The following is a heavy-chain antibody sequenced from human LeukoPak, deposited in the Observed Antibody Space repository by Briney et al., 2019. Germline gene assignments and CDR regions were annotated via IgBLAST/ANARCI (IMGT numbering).Heavy chain of an antibody. CDR1: EYTFTGYY. CDR3: ARIKPSFTAYDP. CDR2: INPNSGGT. V-gene: IGHV1-2*02. Sequence: ASVKVSCKASEYTFTGYYMHWVRQAPGQGLEWMGWINPNSGGTHYAPRFQGRVTMTRDTSISTAYMELSRLRSDDTAVYYCARIKPSFTAYDPWGQGTLVTVSS. J-gene: IGHJ5*02.